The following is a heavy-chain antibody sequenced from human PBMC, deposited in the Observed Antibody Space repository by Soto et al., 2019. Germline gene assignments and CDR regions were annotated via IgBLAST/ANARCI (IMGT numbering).Heavy chain of an antibody. V-gene: IGHV3-73*01. CDR3: GWTVGRSWSFDY. CDR1: GFTFSGSA. Sequence: GGSLRLSCAASGFTFSGSAMHWVRQASGKGLEWVGRIRSKANTYATAYAASVKGRFTISRDNSKNTLYLQMNSLRAEDTAVYFCGWTVGRSWSFDYPGQGTLVPVSS. CDR2: IRSKANTYAT. J-gene: IGHJ4*02. D-gene: IGHD6-13*01.